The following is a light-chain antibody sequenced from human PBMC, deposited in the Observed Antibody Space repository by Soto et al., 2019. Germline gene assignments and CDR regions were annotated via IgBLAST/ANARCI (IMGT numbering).Light chain of an antibody. CDR1: QAIRNS. Sequence: DIQMTQSPSSLSASVGDRVTISCRASQAIRNSLAWYQQKPGSLPNLLIYAASTLQSGVPSRFSGSGSGTDFTLTINSLQPEDVATYFCQKYSSAPTFGGGTKVEIK. CDR3: QKYSSAPT. V-gene: IGKV1-27*01. J-gene: IGKJ4*01. CDR2: AAS.